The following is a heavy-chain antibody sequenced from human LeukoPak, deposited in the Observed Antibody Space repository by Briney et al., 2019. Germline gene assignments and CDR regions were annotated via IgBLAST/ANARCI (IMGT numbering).Heavy chain of an antibody. CDR1: GGTFSSYA. D-gene: IGHD3-22*01. CDR3: ASGYYDSSGSLDVGY. CDR2: IIPIFGTA. J-gene: IGHJ4*02. V-gene: IGHV1-69*05. Sequence: ASVKVSCKASGGTFSSYAISWVRQAPGQGLEWMGGIIPIFGTANYAQKFQGRVTITTDESTSTAYMELSSLRSEDTAVYYCASGYYDSSGSLDVGYWGQGTLVTVSS.